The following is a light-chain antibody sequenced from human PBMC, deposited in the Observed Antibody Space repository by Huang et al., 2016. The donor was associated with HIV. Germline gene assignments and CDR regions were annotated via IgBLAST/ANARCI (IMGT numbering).Light chain of an antibody. CDR1: QGIRNF. Sequence: DIQMTQSPSSLSASVGDRVNITCRASQGIRNFVAWYQRKPGKPPKLLIYGASTLESGVPSRFSGGGSETEFTLTSRSLQSEDVATYYCQKYSNDPRAFGQGTSVDIK. J-gene: IGKJ1*01. V-gene: IGKV1-27*01. CDR2: GAS. CDR3: QKYSNDPRA.